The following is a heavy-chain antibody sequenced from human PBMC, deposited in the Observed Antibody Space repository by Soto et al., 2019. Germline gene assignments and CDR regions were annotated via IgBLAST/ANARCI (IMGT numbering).Heavy chain of an antibody. D-gene: IGHD3-10*01. CDR2: IYWDDDN. J-gene: IGHJ4*02. V-gene: IGHV2-5*02. CDR3: AHRAMVRGVPHFRY. CDR1: GFSLSTSGVR. Sequence: QITLKESGPTLVKPTQTLTLTCTFSGFSLSTSGVRVGWIRRPPGKALDWLELIYWDDDNRHSPSMKSRLTSTKDTSKIHVVLTMTNMDPVDTATDCCAHRAMVRGVPHFRYWGQGTLVTVSS.